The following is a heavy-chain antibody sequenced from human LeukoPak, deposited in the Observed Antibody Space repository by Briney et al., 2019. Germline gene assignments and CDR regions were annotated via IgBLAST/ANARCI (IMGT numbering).Heavy chain of an antibody. D-gene: IGHD4-23*01. CDR3: VTLTSAVGEHAFDI. CDR1: GFILSSYW. J-gene: IGHJ3*02. V-gene: IGHV3-74*01. CDR2: MNGDGSST. Sequence: GGSLRLSCAASGFILSSYWMHWVRQAPGKGLEWVSRMNGDGSSTSSADSVKGRFSISRDIAKNTLYLQMNSLRVEDTAVYYCVTLTSAVGEHAFDISGQGTLVTVSS.